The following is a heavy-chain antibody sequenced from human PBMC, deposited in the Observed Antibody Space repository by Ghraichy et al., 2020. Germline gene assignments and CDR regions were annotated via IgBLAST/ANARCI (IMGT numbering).Heavy chain of an antibody. CDR1: GGSISSYY. CDR2: IYTSGST. Sequence: SETLSLTCTVSGGSISSYYWSWIRQPPGKGLEWIGYIYTSGSTNYNPSLKSRVTISVDTSKNQFSLKLSSVTAADTAVYYCARGGSYYTAFDYWGQGTLVTVSS. V-gene: IGHV4-4*09. J-gene: IGHJ4*02. D-gene: IGHD1-26*01. CDR3: ARGGSYYTAFDY.